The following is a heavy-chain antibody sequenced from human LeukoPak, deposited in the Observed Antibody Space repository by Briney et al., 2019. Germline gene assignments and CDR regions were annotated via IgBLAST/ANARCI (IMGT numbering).Heavy chain of an antibody. CDR3: ARRWNYGRNYYIDV. J-gene: IGHJ6*03. V-gene: IGHV4-34*01. D-gene: IGHD1-7*01. CDR2: INDSGRI. CDR1: GGSFSNYY. Sequence: PSETLSLTCAVYGGSFSNYYWSWIRQPPGKGLEWIGEINDSGRINYNPSLMSHVTVSVDTSKNQFSLRLTSVTATDTAVYYCARRWNYGRNYYIDVWGNGATVSVSS.